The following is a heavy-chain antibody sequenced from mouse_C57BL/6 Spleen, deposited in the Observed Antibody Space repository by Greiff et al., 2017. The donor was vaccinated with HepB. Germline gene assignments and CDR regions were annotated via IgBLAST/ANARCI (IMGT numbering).Heavy chain of an antibody. Sequence: QVQLQQPGAELVKPGASVKVSCKASGYTFTSYWMHWVKQRWIGRIHPSDSDTNYNQKFKGKATLTVDKSSSTAYMQLSSLTSEDSAVYYCAIYYDYDEAWFAYWGQGTLVTVSA. CDR3: AIYYDYDEAWFAY. CDR1: GYTFTSYW. D-gene: IGHD2-4*01. V-gene: IGHV1-74*01. CDR2: IHPSDSDT. J-gene: IGHJ3*01.